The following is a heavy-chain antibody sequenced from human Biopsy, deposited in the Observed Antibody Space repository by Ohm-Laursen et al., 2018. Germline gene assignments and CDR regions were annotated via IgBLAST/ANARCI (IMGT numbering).Heavy chain of an antibody. CDR2: INTSGGST. CDR1: GFTFSSYA. Sequence: SLRLSCAASGFTFSSYAMTWVRQAPGKGLEWVSVINTSGGSTRYAVSVKGRFTISRDNSKNTLYLRMNSLRAEDTAVYYCAKPADSYGSEFYFDYWDQGTLVTVSS. D-gene: IGHD4-17*01. CDR3: AKPADSYGSEFYFDY. J-gene: IGHJ4*02. V-gene: IGHV3-23*01.